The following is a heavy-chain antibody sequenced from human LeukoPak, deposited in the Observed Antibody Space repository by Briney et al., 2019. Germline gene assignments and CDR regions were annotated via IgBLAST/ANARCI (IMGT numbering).Heavy chain of an antibody. D-gene: IGHD6-19*01. CDR1: GYTFTGYY. CDR2: INPNSGGT. Sequence: RASVKASCKASGYTFTGYYMHWVRQAPGQGLEWMGWINPNSGGTNYAQKFQGRVTMTRVTSISTAYMELSRLRSDDTAVYYCVEAVAGTYFDYWGQGTLATVSS. V-gene: IGHV1-2*02. CDR3: VEAVAGTYFDY. J-gene: IGHJ4*02.